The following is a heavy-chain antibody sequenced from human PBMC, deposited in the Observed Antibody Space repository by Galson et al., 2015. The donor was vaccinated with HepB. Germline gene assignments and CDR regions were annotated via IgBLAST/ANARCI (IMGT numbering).Heavy chain of an antibody. Sequence: CAISGDSVSGNSGAWNWIRQSPLGGLEWLGRTYYRSKWYHDYALSVKSRITMNPDTSKNQFSLQLNSVTPEDTAVYYCARGRTGDQVFDYWGQGTLVTVSS. CDR2: TYYRSKWYH. CDR1: GDSVSGNSGA. D-gene: IGHD7-27*01. V-gene: IGHV6-1*01. J-gene: IGHJ4*02. CDR3: ARGRTGDQVFDY.